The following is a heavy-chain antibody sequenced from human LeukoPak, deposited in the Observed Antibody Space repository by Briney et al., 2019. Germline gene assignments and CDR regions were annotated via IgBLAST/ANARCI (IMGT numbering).Heavy chain of an antibody. CDR1: GYTFTGYY. D-gene: IGHD5-18*01. Sequence: ASVKVSCKASGYTFTGYYMHWVRQAPGQGLEWMGWINPNSGGTNYAQKFQGRVTMTRDTSISTAYMELSRLRSDDTAVYYCARGEDTAMVTRYGMDVWGQGTTVTVSS. J-gene: IGHJ6*02. V-gene: IGHV1-2*02. CDR3: ARGEDTAMVTRYGMDV. CDR2: INPNSGGT.